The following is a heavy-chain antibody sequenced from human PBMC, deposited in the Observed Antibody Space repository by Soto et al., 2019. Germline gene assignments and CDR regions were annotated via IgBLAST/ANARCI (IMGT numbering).Heavy chain of an antibody. CDR1: GYTFTSYY. Sequence: QVQLVQSGAEVKKPGASVKVSCKASGYTFTSYYMHWVRQAPGQGLEWMGIINPSGGSPSYAQKFQGRVTMTRDTSTSTVYMELSSLRSEDTAVYYCARYRGVAAAGDYWGQGTLVTVSS. CDR2: INPSGGSP. D-gene: IGHD6-13*01. CDR3: ARYRGVAAAGDY. V-gene: IGHV1-46*01. J-gene: IGHJ4*02.